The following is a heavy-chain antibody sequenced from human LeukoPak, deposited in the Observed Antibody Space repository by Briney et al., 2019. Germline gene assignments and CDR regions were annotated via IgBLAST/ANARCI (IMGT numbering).Heavy chain of an antibody. D-gene: IGHD3-22*01. V-gene: IGHV3-21*01. CDR2: ISSSSSYI. J-gene: IGHJ4*02. Sequence: GGSLRLSCAASGFTFSSYSMNWVRQAPGKGLEWFSSISSSSSYIYYAGSVKGRFTISRDNAKNSLSLQMNSLRAEDTAVYYCARSYYDSSGYDYWGQGTLVTVSS. CDR3: ARSYYDSSGYDY. CDR1: GFTFSSYS.